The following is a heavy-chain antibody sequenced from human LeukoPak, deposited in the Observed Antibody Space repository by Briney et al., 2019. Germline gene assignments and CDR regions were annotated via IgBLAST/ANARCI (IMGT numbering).Heavy chain of an antibody. Sequence: SETLSLTCAVYGVSFSGYYWSWIRQPPGKGLEWIGEINHSGSTNYNPSLKSRVTISVDTSKNQFSLKLSSVTAADTAVYYCARGRREYYFDYWGQGTLVTVSS. CDR2: INHSGST. V-gene: IGHV4-34*01. J-gene: IGHJ4*02. CDR1: GVSFSGYY. CDR3: ARGRREYYFDY. D-gene: IGHD3-10*01.